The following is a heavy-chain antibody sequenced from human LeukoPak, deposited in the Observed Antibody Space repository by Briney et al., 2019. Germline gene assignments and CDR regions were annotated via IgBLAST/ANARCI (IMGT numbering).Heavy chain of an antibody. Sequence: GGSLRLSCAASGFTFSSYSMNWVRQAPGKGLEWVSDISSSSSTIYYADSVKGRFTISRDNAKNSLYLQMNSLRVEDTAVYYCAKRIAAAGKYYFDYWGQGTLVTVSS. CDR3: AKRIAAAGKYYFDY. CDR1: GFTFSSYS. D-gene: IGHD6-13*01. CDR2: ISSSSSTI. V-gene: IGHV3-48*01. J-gene: IGHJ4*02.